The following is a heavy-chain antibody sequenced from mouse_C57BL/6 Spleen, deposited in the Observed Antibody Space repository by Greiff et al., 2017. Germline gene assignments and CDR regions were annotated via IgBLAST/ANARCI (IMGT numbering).Heavy chain of an antibody. CDR2: IYPRSGNT. V-gene: IGHV1-81*01. J-gene: IGHJ4*01. CDR1: GYTFTSYG. Sequence: QVQLQQSGAELARPGASVKLSCKASGYTFTSYGISWVKQRTGQGLEWIGEIYPRSGNTYYNEKFKGKATLTADKSSSTAYMELRSLTSEDSAVYFCARRKDDGSSYAMDYWGQGTSVTVSS. CDR3: ARRKDDGSSYAMDY. D-gene: IGHD1-1*01.